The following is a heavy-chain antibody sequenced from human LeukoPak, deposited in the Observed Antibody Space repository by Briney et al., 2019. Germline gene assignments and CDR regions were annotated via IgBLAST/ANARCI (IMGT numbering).Heavy chain of an antibody. J-gene: IGHJ1*01. V-gene: IGHV5-51*01. Sequence: GESLKISCKGSGYSFTSYWIGWVRQMPGKVLEWMGSIYPGDSDTRYSPSFQGQVTISADKSISTAYLQWSSLKASDTAMYYRARSLGYCSSTSCPFQHWGQGTLVTVSS. CDR1: GYSFTSYW. CDR2: IYPGDSDT. D-gene: IGHD2-2*01. CDR3: ARSLGYCSSTSCPFQH.